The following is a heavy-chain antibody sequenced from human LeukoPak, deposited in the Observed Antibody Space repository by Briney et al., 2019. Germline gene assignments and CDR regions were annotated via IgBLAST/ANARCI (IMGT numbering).Heavy chain of an antibody. CDR3: AREMNYDDYRTSDY. J-gene: IGHJ4*02. D-gene: IGHD4-17*01. V-gene: IGHV3-23*01. CDR2: ISGSGGST. CDR1: GFTFSTYA. Sequence: PGGSLRLSCAASGFTFSTYAMTWVRRAPGKGLEWVSVISGSGGSTYYADSGKGRFTISRDNSNNTLYMEMNSLRPEDTAVYYCAREMNYDDYRTSDYWGQGTLVTVSS.